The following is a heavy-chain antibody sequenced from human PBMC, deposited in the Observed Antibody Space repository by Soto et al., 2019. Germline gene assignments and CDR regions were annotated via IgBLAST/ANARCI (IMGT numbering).Heavy chain of an antibody. CDR2: IWFDGSNK. V-gene: IGHV3-33*01. CDR3: ARDSVSQSEYGGYYYGMDV. J-gene: IGHJ6*02. CDR1: GFSFTDYG. Sequence: VQLVESGGGVVQPGRSLRLSCAASGFSFTDYGMHWVRQAPGKGLEWVAVIWFDGSNKYYADFVKGRFTISRDNSKNTVYLQMNSLRAEDTAVYYCARDSVSQSEYGGYYYGMDVWGQGTTVTVSS. D-gene: IGHD2-15*01.